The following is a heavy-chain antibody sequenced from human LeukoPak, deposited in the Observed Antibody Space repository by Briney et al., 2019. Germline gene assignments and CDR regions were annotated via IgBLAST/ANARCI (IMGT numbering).Heavy chain of an antibody. D-gene: IGHD3-9*01. J-gene: IGHJ4*02. V-gene: IGHV1-69*05. CDR3: ASSWSKSWGYFEV. CDR1: VGTFSSYV. Sequence: SVKVSFKASVGTFSSYVISWVRQAPRQGLEWMGRIIPAFRTTDIAQRFQGRVTMTTDESTSAPYLDPSSLTCDYTGVYCCASSWSKSWGYFEVWGQGTLVTVSS. CDR2: IIPAFRTT.